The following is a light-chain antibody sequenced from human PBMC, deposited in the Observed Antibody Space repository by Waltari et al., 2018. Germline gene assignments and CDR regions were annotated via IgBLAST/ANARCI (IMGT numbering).Light chain of an antibody. CDR3: HSRDASGVAGS. Sequence: SSELTQDPAVSVALGQTVRITCQGDSITSYYPRWYQQRTRQAPTLVIYDKSNRPPGVTDRFSGSRSHNTGSLTITGAQAEDEASYYCHSRDASGVAGSFGGGTKLTVL. J-gene: IGLJ2*01. CDR2: DKS. CDR1: SITSYY. V-gene: IGLV3-19*01.